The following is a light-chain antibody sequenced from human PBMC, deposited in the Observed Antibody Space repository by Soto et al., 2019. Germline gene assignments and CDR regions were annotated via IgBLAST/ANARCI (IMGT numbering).Light chain of an antibody. CDR2: DVS. Sequence: QSVLTQPASVSGSPGQSITISCTETSSDVGGYNFVSWYQQYPGKAPKFIIYDVSNRPSGVSNRFSGSKSGNTASLTISGLRAEDEADYYCCSYASSSTYVFGTGTKLTVL. CDR1: SSDVGGYNF. J-gene: IGLJ1*01. CDR3: CSYASSSTYV. V-gene: IGLV2-14*01.